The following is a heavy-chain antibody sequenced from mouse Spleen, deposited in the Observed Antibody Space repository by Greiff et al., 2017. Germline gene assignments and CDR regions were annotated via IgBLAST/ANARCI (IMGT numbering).Heavy chain of an antibody. J-gene: IGHJ1*01. Sequence: EVQLQQSGTVLARPGASVKMSCKASGYSFTSYWMHWVKQRPGQGLEWIGAIYPGNSDTSYNQKFKGKAKLTAVTSASTAYMELSSLTNEDSAVYYCTRGGLRRGWYFDVWGAGTTVTVSS. D-gene: IGHD2-2*01. V-gene: IGHV1-5*01. CDR1: GYSFTSYW. CDR2: IYPGNSDT. CDR3: TRGGLRRGWYFDV.